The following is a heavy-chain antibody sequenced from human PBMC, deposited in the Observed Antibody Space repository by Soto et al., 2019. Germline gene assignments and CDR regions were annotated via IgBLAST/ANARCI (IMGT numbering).Heavy chain of an antibody. Sequence: GESLKISCKGSGYSFTSYWISWVRQMPGKGLEWMGRIDPSDSYTNYSPSFQGHVTISADKSISTAYLQWNSLKASDTAMYYCARHYDILTGYSNRATFDPWGQGTLVTVSS. V-gene: IGHV5-10-1*01. CDR1: GYSFTSYW. J-gene: IGHJ5*02. CDR3: ARHYDILTGYSNRATFDP. CDR2: IDPSDSYT. D-gene: IGHD3-9*01.